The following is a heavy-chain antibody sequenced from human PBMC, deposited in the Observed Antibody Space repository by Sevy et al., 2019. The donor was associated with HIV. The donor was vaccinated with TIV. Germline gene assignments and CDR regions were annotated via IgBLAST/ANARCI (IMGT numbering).Heavy chain of an antibody. Sequence: SETLSLTCTVSGGSISSGDYYWSWIRQPPGKGLEWIGYIYYSGSTYYHPSLKSRVTISVDTSKNQFSLKLSSVTAADTAVYYCARVSAASRIFDYWGQGTLVTVSS. CDR3: ARVSAASRIFDY. CDR2: IYYSGST. V-gene: IGHV4-30-4*01. J-gene: IGHJ4*02. D-gene: IGHD6-13*01. CDR1: GGSISSGDYY.